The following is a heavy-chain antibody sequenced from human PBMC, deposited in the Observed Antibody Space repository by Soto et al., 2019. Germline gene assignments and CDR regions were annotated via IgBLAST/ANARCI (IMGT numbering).Heavy chain of an antibody. CDR3: ATRIWGGWYFDL. CDR2: ISGSGGST. Sequence: EVQLLESGGGLVQPGGSLRLSCAASGFTFSSYAMSWVRQAPGKGLEWVSVISGSGGSTYYADSVKGRFTISRDNSKNTLYLQMNSLRAEDTAVYSCATRIWGGWYFDLWGRGTLVTVSS. V-gene: IGHV3-23*01. D-gene: IGHD7-27*01. J-gene: IGHJ2*01. CDR1: GFTFSSYA.